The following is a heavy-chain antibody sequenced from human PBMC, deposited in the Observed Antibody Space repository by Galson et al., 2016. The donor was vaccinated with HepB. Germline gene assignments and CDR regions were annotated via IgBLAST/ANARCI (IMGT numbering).Heavy chain of an antibody. CDR2: ISSGSDYI. CDR1: AFTFSRYS. D-gene: IGHD1-26*01. CDR3: ARESHSGSYYVLDY. Sequence: SLRLSCAASAFTFSRYSMSWVRQAPGRGLEWLSSISSGSDYIHYADSVKGRFTISRDNSKNTLYLQMNSLRAEDTAVYYCARESHSGSYYVLDYWGQGTLVTVSS. V-gene: IGHV3-21*01. J-gene: IGHJ4*02.